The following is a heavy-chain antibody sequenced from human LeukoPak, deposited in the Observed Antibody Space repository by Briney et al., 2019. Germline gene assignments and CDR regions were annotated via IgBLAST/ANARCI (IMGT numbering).Heavy chain of an antibody. V-gene: IGHV5-51*01. CDR1: GYSFTRYW. J-gene: IGHJ4*02. CDR3: AYCSGSYYYYFDY. CDR2: IYPGDSDT. D-gene: IGHD3-10*01. Sequence: GESLKISCKGSGYSFTRYWIGWVRQMPGKGLEWMGIIYPGDSDTRYSPSFQGQVTISVDKSISIAYLQWSSLKASDTAMYYCAYCSGSYYYYFDYWGQGTLVTVSS.